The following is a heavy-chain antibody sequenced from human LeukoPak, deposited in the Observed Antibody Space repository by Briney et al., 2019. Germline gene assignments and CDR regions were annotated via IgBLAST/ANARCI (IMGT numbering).Heavy chain of an antibody. D-gene: IGHD5-18*01. CDR1: GFTFSSYA. Sequence: GGSLRLSCAASGFTFSSYAMHWVRQAPGKGLEWVAVISYDGSNKYYADSVKGRFTISRDNSKNTLYLQMNSLRAEDTAVYYCASTKDTAMVKPPFDYWGQGTLVTVSS. V-gene: IGHV3-30-3*01. CDR3: ASTKDTAMVKPPFDY. J-gene: IGHJ4*02. CDR2: ISYDGSNK.